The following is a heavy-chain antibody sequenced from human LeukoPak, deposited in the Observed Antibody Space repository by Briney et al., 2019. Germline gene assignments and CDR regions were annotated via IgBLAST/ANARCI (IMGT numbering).Heavy chain of an antibody. CDR1: GYSISSGYY. CDR3: AAMVRGDNFDY. V-gene: IGHV4-38-2*02. CDR2: IYNSGST. Sequence: PSETLSLTCTVSGYSISSGYYWGWIRQPPGKGLEWIGYIYNSGSTSYTPSLKSRVTISLDTSKKQFSLKLSSVTAADTAVYYCAAMVRGDNFDYWGQGTLVTVSS. J-gene: IGHJ4*02. D-gene: IGHD3-10*01.